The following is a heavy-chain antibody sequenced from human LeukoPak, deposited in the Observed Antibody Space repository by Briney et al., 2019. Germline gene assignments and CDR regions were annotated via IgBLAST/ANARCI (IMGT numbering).Heavy chain of an antibody. J-gene: IGHJ5*02. CDR3: VRGYFCSGGTCDDCFDP. CDR2: ISTYDHDT. D-gene: IGHD2-15*01. CDR1: GYTFTGYY. Sequence: GASVKVSCKASGYTFTGYYMHWVRQAPGQGLEWMGWISTYDHDTNYAQKFRGRVTMTTDTSTSTAYMELRSLGSDDTAVYYCVRGYFCSGGTCDDCFDPWGQGTLVTVSS. V-gene: IGHV1-18*04.